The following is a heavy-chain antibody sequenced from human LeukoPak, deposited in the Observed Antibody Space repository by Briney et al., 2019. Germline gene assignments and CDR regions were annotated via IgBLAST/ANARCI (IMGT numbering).Heavy chain of an antibody. V-gene: IGHV4-38-2*02. CDR2: INHSGST. D-gene: IGHD3-10*01. J-gene: IGHJ3*02. CDR3: ARRPRMRPMVRGVIGAFDI. Sequence: SETLSLTCTVSGYSISSGYYWGWIRQPPGKGLEWIGEINHSGSTNYNPSPKSRVTISVDTSKNQFSLRLSSVTAADTAVYYCARRPRMRPMVRGVIGAFDIWGQGTMVTVSS. CDR1: GYSISSGYY.